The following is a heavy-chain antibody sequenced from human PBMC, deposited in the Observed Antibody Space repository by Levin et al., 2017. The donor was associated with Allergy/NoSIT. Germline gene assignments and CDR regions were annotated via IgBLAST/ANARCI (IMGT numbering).Heavy chain of an antibody. J-gene: IGHJ4*02. Sequence: PGGSLRLSCAASGFTFSGHVMTWVRQAPGKGLKFVSVIYGTGDSTYYADSVKGRFTISRDNSKNTLYLQMNSLRAEDSAVYYCATRPRTDMWGIFDYWGRGTLVTVSS. D-gene: IGHD3-16*01. V-gene: IGHV3-23*01. CDR3: ATRPRTDMWGIFDY. CDR2: IYGTGDST. CDR1: GFTFSGHV.